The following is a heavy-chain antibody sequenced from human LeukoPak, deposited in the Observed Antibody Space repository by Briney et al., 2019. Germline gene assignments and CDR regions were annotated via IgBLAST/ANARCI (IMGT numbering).Heavy chain of an antibody. CDR2: INWNGGST. J-gene: IGHJ4*02. Sequence: PGGSLRLSCAASGFTFDDYGMSWVRQAPGKGLEWVSGINWNGGSTGYADSVKGRFTISRDNSKNTLYLQMNSLRAEDTAVYYCAKARSSWFFDSWGQGTLVTVSS. CDR1: GFTFDDYG. V-gene: IGHV3-20*04. CDR3: AKARSSWFFDS. D-gene: IGHD6-13*01.